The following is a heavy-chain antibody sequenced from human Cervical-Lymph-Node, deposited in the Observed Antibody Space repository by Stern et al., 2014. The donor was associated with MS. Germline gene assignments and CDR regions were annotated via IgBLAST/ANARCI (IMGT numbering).Heavy chain of an antibody. Sequence: DQLVQSGGGLVQPGGSLRLSCVTSGFTFSSYWMHWVRQAPGQGLVWVSRINRDGSSTGYADSVRGRFTISRDNAKNTLYLQMSSLRAEDTAVYYCARSDKRDVWGQGTTVTVSS. V-gene: IGHV3-74*02. D-gene: IGHD3-9*01. J-gene: IGHJ6*02. CDR2: INRDGSST. CDR1: GFTFSSYW. CDR3: ARSDKRDV.